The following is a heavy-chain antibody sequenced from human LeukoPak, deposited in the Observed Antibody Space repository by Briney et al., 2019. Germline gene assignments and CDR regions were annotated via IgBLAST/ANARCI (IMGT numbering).Heavy chain of an antibody. J-gene: IGHJ4*02. Sequence: TGVSLRLYCAASGFTFSNAWRSWVRQAPGKGLEWVSRHKSKTDGGTTDYAARVKGRFTISRDDSKTTLYLQMNSLKTEDTAVYYCTTDIVVVVAAYLGQADYWGQGTLVTVSS. V-gene: IGHV3-15*01. CDR2: HKSKTDGGTT. D-gene: IGHD2-15*01. CDR1: GFTFSNAW. CDR3: TTDIVVVVAAYLGQADY.